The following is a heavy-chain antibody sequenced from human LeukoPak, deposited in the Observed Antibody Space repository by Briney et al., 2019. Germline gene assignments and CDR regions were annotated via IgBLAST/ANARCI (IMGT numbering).Heavy chain of an antibody. CDR2: ISGSGGST. CDR1: GFTFSSYS. D-gene: IGHD4-17*01. Sequence: PGGSLRLSCVASGFTFSSYSMNWVRQAPGKGLEWVSAISGSGGSTYYADSVKGRFTISRDNSKNTLYLQMNSLRAEDAAVYYCAKTTLTYYFDYWGQGTLVTVSS. CDR3: AKTTLTYYFDY. J-gene: IGHJ4*02. V-gene: IGHV3-23*01.